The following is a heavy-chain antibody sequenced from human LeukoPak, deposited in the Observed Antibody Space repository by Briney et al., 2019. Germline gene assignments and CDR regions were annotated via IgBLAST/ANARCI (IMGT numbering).Heavy chain of an antibody. CDR1: GGSISSSSYY. CDR2: IYYSGST. D-gene: IGHD3-3*01. CDR3: ASSKRFLEWFVPPDY. Sequence: SETLSLTCTVSGGSISSSSYYWGWLRQPPGKGLEWIGSIYYSGSTYYNPSLKSRVTISVDRSKNQFSLKLSSVTAADTAVYYCASSKRFLEWFVPPDYWGQGTLVTVSS. J-gene: IGHJ4*02. V-gene: IGHV4-39*07.